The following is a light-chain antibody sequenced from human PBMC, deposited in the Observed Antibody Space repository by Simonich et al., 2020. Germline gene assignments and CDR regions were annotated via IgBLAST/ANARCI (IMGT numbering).Light chain of an antibody. CDR1: QSVSSY. CDR3: QQRSNWYT. J-gene: IGKJ2*01. CDR2: DAS. Sequence: EIVLTQSPATLSFSPGERATLSCRASQSVSSYLAWYQQKPGQAPRLLIYDASNRATGIPDRFSGSGSGTDFTLTISSLEPEDFAVYYCQQRSNWYTFGQGTKLEIK. V-gene: IGKV3-11*01.